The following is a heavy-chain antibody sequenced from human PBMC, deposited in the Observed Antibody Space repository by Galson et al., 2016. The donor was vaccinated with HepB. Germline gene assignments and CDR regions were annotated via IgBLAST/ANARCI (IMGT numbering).Heavy chain of an antibody. Sequence: SVKVSCKASGYTFTSFGITWVRQAPGQGLEWMGWISAYNGYTNYAQKLQGRVTMTTHTSTSTVYMELRSLRSDDTAVYYRARGGGGTYFENYYYGMDVWGQGTAVTVSS. CDR1: GYTFTSFG. CDR3: ARGGGGTYFENYYYGMDV. V-gene: IGHV1-18*01. D-gene: IGHD1-26*01. CDR2: ISAYNGYT. J-gene: IGHJ6*02.